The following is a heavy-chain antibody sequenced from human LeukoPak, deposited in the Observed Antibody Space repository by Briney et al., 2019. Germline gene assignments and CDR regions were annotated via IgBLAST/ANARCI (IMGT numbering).Heavy chain of an antibody. CDR2: ISYDGSNK. J-gene: IGHJ3*02. CDR1: GFTFSSYA. D-gene: IGHD2-2*01. V-gene: IGHV3-30*01. CDR3: ARGYQLLFDAFDI. Sequence: VGSLRLSCAASGFTFSSYAMHWVRQAPGKGLEWVAVISYDGSNKYYADSVKGRFTISRDNSKNTLYLQMNSLRAEDTAVYYCARGYQLLFDAFDIWGQGTMVTVSS.